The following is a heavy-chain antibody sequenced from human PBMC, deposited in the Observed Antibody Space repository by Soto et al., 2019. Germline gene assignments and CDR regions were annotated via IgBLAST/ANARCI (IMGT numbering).Heavy chain of an antibody. CDR2: IIPIYGTA. CDR1: GGTFSSYA. Sequence: QVQLVQSGAEVKKPGSSVKVSCKASGGTFSSYAISWVRKAPGQGLEWMGGIIPIYGTANYAQKFQGRVTITADESTSTAYMGLSSLISEDTAVYYCARSQGSSTSLEFYYYYYYGMDVWGQGTTVTVSS. D-gene: IGHD2-2*01. J-gene: IGHJ6*02. CDR3: ARSQGSSTSLEFYYYYYYGMDV. V-gene: IGHV1-69*01.